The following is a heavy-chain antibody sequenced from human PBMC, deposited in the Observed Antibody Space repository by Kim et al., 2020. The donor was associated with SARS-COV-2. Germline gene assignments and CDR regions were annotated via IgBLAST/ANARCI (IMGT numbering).Heavy chain of an antibody. D-gene: IGHD6-19*01. V-gene: IGHV3-21*01. CDR1: GFTFSSYS. CDR3: AGGGGAVAAYYYYYYMDV. Sequence: GGSLRLSCAASGFTFSSYSMNWVRQAPGKGLEWVSSISSSSSNIYYADSVKGRFTISRDNAKNSLYLQMNSLRAEDTAVYYCAGGGGAVAAYYYYYYMDVWGKGTTVTVSS. J-gene: IGHJ6*03. CDR2: ISSSSSNI.